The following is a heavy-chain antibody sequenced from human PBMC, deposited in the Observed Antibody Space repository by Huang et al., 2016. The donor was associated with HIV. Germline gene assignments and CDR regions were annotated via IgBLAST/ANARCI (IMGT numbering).Heavy chain of an antibody. CDR2: IISFSVDT. D-gene: IGHD3-22*01. J-gene: IGHJ3*02. CDR1: GYTFTSYG. Sequence: QIQLMQSGPELKQPGASVKVSCKASGYTFTSYGITWVRQAPGQGPEWIGWIISFSVDTEYAQKFQGRVTLTTDTSTNIAYMELRSLRSDDTAKYYCARDPKYHRIGYYRQRRGIDIWGQGTMVIVSS. CDR3: ARDPKYHRIGYYRQRRGIDI. V-gene: IGHV1-18*01.